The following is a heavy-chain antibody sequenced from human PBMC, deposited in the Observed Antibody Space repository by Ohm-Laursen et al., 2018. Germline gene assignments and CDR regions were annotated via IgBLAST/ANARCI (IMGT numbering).Heavy chain of an antibody. Sequence: LRLSCAASGFTFSDYYMSWIRQAPGKGLEWVSYISSSGSTIYYADSVKGRFTISRDNAKNSLYLQMNSLRAEDTAVYYCARDSSGYYHSFDYWGQGTLVTVSS. D-gene: IGHD3-22*01. J-gene: IGHJ4*02. CDR1: GFTFSDYY. CDR2: ISSSGSTI. CDR3: ARDSSGYYHSFDY. V-gene: IGHV3-11*01.